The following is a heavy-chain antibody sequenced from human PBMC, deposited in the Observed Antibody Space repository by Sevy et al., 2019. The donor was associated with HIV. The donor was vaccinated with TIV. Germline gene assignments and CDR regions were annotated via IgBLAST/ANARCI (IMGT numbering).Heavy chain of an antibody. CDR3: ARLSFVVVPAAAGNWFDP. V-gene: IGHV4-59*12. CDR2: IYYSGST. CDR1: GGSFSSYY. Sequence: SETLSLTCTVSGGSFSSYYWSWIRQPPGKGLEWIGYIYYSGSTNYNPPPKSRVTISVDTSKNQFSLKLSSLTAADTAVDYCARLSFVVVPAAAGNWFDPWGQGTLVTVSS. J-gene: IGHJ5*02. D-gene: IGHD2-2*01.